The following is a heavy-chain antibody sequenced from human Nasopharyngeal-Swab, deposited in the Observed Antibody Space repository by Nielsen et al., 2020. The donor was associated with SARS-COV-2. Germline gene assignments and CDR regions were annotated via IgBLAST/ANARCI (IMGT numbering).Heavy chain of an antibody. V-gene: IGHV3-30*02. D-gene: IGHD3-16*01. Sequence: GESLKISCAVSGFTFSSYGMHWVRQAPGEGLEWVAFIRYDGFNQHYVDSVKGRFTISRDSFKNTLYLQLNSLRAEDTAVYYCAKDHKMDSGGGVGYMDVWGKGTTVTVSS. CDR2: IRYDGFNQ. CDR3: AKDHKMDSGGGVGYMDV. J-gene: IGHJ6*03. CDR1: GFTFSSYG.